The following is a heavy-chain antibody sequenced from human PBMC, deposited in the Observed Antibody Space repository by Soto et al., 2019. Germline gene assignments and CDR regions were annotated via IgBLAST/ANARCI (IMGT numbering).Heavy chain of an antibody. V-gene: IGHV3-33*05. CDR2: TSYDGSNN. D-gene: IGHD3-16*01. CDR3: ARWGTTGGLDV. J-gene: IGHJ4*02. Sequence: QVQLVESGGGVVQPGTSLRLSCVGSGFTFRSYVIHWVRQAPGKGLEWVALTSYDGSNNFYGDSVKGRFTISRDNSRNTVELQMVSLRLEYTALYYCARWGTTGGLDVWGQGTLVSVSS. CDR1: GFTFRSYV.